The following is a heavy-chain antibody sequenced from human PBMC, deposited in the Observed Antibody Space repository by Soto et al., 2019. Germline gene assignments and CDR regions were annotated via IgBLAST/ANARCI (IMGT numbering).Heavy chain of an antibody. Sequence: VASVKVSCKASGYTFTCYDINWVRQATGQGLEWMGWMNPNSGNTGYAQKFQGRVTMTRNTSISTAYMELSSLTSEDTAVYYCARCFGDYTDYYQTYMDVRGKGTTVTVSS. V-gene: IGHV1-8*01. CDR1: GYTFTCYD. CDR3: ARCFGDYTDYYQTYMDV. CDR2: MNPNSGNT. D-gene: IGHD4-17*01. J-gene: IGHJ6*03.